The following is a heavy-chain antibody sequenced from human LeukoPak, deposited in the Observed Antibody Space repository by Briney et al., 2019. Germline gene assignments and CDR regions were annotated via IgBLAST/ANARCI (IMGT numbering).Heavy chain of an antibody. Sequence: GGALRLSCAASGFTFNRYAIHWVRQAPAKGLEGVAFISYDGSNTYFADSVKGRFTISRDNSKNTVYLQMDSLRAQDTAVYYCARDRNLDSWGQGTLVTVSS. CDR3: ARDRNLDS. CDR2: ISYDGSNT. J-gene: IGHJ4*02. V-gene: IGHV3-30-3*01. CDR1: GFTFNRYA.